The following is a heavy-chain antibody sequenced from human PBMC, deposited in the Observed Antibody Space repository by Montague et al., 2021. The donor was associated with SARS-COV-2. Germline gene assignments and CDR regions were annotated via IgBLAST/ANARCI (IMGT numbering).Heavy chain of an antibody. Sequence: SETLSLTCTVSGGSVNSGGYYWSWIRQPPGKGLEWIGRIHHTGSTMYKPSLKSRVTISEDTSKNQFSLKMTSVTAADTAVYYCARGGHQLRFGLDVWGQGTTVTVSS. J-gene: IGHJ6*02. V-gene: IGHV4-39*07. D-gene: IGHD3-16*01. CDR2: IHHTGST. CDR1: GGSVNSGGYY. CDR3: ARGGHQLRFGLDV.